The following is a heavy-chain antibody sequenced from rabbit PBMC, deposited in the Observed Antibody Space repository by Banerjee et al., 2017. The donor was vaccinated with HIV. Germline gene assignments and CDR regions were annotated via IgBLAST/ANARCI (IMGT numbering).Heavy chain of an antibody. J-gene: IGHJ4*01. Sequence: QEQLEESGGDLVKPEGSLTLTCTASGFSFTDKYVMCWVRQAPGKGLEWIACIYTGSSDNTYYASWAKGRFTISKTSSTTVTLQMTSLTAADTATYLCARDLAGVIGWNFNLWGPGTLVTVS. CDR2: IYTGSSDNT. D-gene: IGHD4-1*01. CDR3: ARDLAGVIGWNFNL. V-gene: IGHV1S45*01. CDR1: GFSFTDKYV.